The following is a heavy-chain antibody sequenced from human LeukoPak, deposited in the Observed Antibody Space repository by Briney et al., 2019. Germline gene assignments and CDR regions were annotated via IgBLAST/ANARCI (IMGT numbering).Heavy chain of an antibody. CDR3: ARERVSLVRGVIGY. CDR2: ISSTGNTI. V-gene: IGHV3-48*03. J-gene: IGHJ4*02. CDR1: GFILSNYE. Sequence: GGSLRLPCAASGFILSNYEMNWVRQAPGKGLEWVSYISSTGNTIYYAESVKGRFTISRDDAKDSLYLQMNSLRAEDTAVYYCARERVSLVRGVIGYWGQGTLVTVSS. D-gene: IGHD3-10*01.